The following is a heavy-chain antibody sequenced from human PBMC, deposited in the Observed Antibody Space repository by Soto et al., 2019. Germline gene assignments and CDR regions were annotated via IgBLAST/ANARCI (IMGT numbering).Heavy chain of an antibody. CDR1: GGSIINYY. V-gene: IGHV4-59*08. CDR3: VRHFVYDVPTGSSSYFDS. CDR2: IYYDGDT. J-gene: IGHJ4*02. D-gene: IGHD3-9*01. Sequence: SETLSPTCTVPGGSIINYYWSWIRQPPGKGLEWLGFIYYDGDTNYNPSLRSRVPISVDTSKTQFSLTLRSVSAADTAVYLCVRHFVYDVPTGSSSYFDSWHEGPPITVSP.